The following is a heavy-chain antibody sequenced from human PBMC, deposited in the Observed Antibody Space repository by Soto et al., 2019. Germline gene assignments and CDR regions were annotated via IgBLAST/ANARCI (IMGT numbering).Heavy chain of an antibody. D-gene: IGHD3-16*01. J-gene: IGHJ4*02. CDR1: GFTFTTYV. V-gene: IGHV3-23*01. CDR3: ATYREGSYAPPYDY. Sequence: RLSCAASGFTFTTYVMSWVRQAPGKGLEWVSSISAYGGTFYADSVKGRFTISRGNSKNTMYLQMNSLRDDDMAVYYCATYREGSYAPPYDYWRQGTVVTVSS. CDR2: ISAYGGT.